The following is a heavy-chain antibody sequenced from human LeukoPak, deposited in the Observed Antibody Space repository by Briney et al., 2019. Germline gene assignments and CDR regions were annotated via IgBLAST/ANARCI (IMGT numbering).Heavy chain of an antibody. Sequence: SETLSLTRTVSGGSISSSSYYWGWIRQPPANGLAWIGSIYYSGSTYYNPSLKSRVTISVDTSKNQFSLKLSSVTAADTAVYYCARRYYYGSGSYYKTPSTFDYWGQGTLVTVSS. CDR2: IYYSGST. CDR1: GGSISSSSYY. V-gene: IGHV4-39*01. J-gene: IGHJ4*02. D-gene: IGHD3-10*01. CDR3: ARRYYYGSGSYYKTPSTFDY.